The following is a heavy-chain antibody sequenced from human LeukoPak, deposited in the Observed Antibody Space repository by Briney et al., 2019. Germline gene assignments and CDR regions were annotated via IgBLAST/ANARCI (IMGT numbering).Heavy chain of an antibody. CDR1: GFTFSSYW. CDR3: ASAVTSSAFDI. J-gene: IGHJ3*02. CDR2: IKQDGSEK. Sequence: GGSLRLSCAASGFTFSSYWMSWVRQAPGKGLEWVANIKQDGSEKYYVDSVKGRFTISRDNAKNSLYLQMNSLRAEDTAVYYCASAVTSSAFDIWGQGTMVTVSS. D-gene: IGHD4-17*01. V-gene: IGHV3-7*01.